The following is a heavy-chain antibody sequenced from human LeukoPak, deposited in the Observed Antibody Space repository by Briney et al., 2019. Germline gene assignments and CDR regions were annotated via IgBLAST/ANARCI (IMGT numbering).Heavy chain of an antibody. CDR2: IYYSGSA. CDR3: ARDDDGYNYLAGHYNWFDP. CDR1: GGSISSSSYY. Sequence: SETLSLTCTVSGGSISSSSYYWGWIRQPPGKGLEWIGGIYYSGSAYYNPSLKSRVTISVDTSKNQFPLKLSSVTAADTAVYYCARDDDGYNYLAGHYNWFDPWGQGTLVTVSS. J-gene: IGHJ5*02. V-gene: IGHV4-39*06. D-gene: IGHD5-24*01.